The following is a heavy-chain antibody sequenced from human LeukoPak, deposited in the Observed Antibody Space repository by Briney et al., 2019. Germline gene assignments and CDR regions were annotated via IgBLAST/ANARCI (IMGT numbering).Heavy chain of an antibody. V-gene: IGHV3-30-3*01. J-gene: IGHJ4*02. CDR3: ARAVRLGQWLVKGGGY. D-gene: IGHD6-19*01. CDR2: ISYDGSNK. CDR1: GFTFSSYA. Sequence: GGSLRLSCAASGFTFSSYAMHWVRQAPGKGLEWVAVISYDGSNKYYADSVKGRFTISRDNSKNTLYLQMNSLGAEDTAVYYCARAVRLGQWLVKGGGYWGQGTLVTVSS.